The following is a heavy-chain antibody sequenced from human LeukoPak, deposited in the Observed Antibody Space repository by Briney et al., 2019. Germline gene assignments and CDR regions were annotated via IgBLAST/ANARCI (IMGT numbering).Heavy chain of an antibody. V-gene: IGHV3-23*01. Sequence: GGSLRLSCAASGFTFSSYAMSWVRQAPGKGLEWVSAISGSGGSTYYADSVKGRFTISRDNSKSTLYLQMNSLRAEDTAVYYCAKDPPLLWFGESAFDIWGQGTMVTVSS. CDR2: ISGSGGST. CDR3: AKDPPLLWFGESAFDI. J-gene: IGHJ3*02. CDR1: GFTFSSYA. D-gene: IGHD3-10*01.